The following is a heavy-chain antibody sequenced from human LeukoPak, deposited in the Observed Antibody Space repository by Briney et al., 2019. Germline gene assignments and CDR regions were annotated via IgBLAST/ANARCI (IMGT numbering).Heavy chain of an antibody. Sequence: SETLSLTCAVSVYFISSGYDWGWIRQPPGKGLEWIGSIYHSGITYYNPSLKSRVTISVDTSKNQFPLKLSSVTATDTAVDQSARHCINEFWTGYYSPNLDYCGHGTLVSVSS. CDR2: IYHSGIT. J-gene: IGHJ4*01. V-gene: IGHV4-38-2*01. CDR3: ARHCINEFWTGYYSPNLDY. CDR1: VYFISSGYD. D-gene: IGHD3/OR15-3a*01.